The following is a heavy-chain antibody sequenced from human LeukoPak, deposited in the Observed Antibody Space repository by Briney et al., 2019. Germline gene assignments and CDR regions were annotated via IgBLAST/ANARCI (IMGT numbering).Heavy chain of an antibody. V-gene: IGHV3-23*01. CDR2: ISGSGGST. J-gene: IGHJ4*02. CDR3: AKSKQGGWYSGDY. Sequence: GGSLRLSCAASGFSFSSYAMSWVRQAPGKGLEWVSAISGSGGSTYYADSVKGRFTISRDNSKNTLYLQMNSLRAEDTAVYYCAKSKQGGWYSGDYWGQGTLVTVSS. D-gene: IGHD6-19*01. CDR1: GFSFSSYA.